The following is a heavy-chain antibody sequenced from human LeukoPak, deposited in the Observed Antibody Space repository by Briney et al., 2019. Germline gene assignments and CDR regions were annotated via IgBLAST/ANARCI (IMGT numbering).Heavy chain of an antibody. Sequence: GASVKVSCKASGYTFTGYYMHWVRQAPGQGLEWMGWINPNSGGTNYAQKFQGRVTMTRDTSISTAYMELSSLRSEDTAVYYCARGRATGTTPYYYMDVWGKGTTVTVSS. D-gene: IGHD1-1*01. CDR3: ARGRATGTTPYYYMDV. J-gene: IGHJ6*03. V-gene: IGHV1-2*02. CDR2: INPNSGGT. CDR1: GYTFTGYY.